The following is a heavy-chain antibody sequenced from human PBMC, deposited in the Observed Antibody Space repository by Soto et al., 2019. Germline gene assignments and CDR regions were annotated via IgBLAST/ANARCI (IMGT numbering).Heavy chain of an antibody. CDR2: IYPGDSDT. V-gene: IGHV5-51*01. CDR3: ARPGSMSETVDAFDI. CDR1: GYSFTSYW. Sequence: GESLKISCKGSGYSFTSYWIGWVRQMPGKGLEWMGIIYPGDSDTRYSPSFKGQVTISADKSISTAYLQWSSLKASDTAMYYCARPGSMSETVDAFDIWGQGTMVTVSS. D-gene: IGHD3-10*02. J-gene: IGHJ3*02.